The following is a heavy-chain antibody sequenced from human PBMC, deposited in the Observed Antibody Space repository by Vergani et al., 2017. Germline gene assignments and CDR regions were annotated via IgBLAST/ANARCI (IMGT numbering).Heavy chain of an antibody. CDR1: GGSLSGYF. J-gene: IGHJ4*02. D-gene: IGHD2-21*02. CDR3: ATSCSATDCYFGFFWV. CDR2: INHRGDT. V-gene: IGHV4-34*01. Sequence: QAQLQQWGAGLLKPSETLSLTCAVSGGSLSGYFWSWIRQSPGKGLEWIGDINHRGDTKYNPSLKSRVTMSVDTSKNQFSLFLPSVTAADTAMYYCATSCSATDCYFGFFWVWGQGTLVTVSS.